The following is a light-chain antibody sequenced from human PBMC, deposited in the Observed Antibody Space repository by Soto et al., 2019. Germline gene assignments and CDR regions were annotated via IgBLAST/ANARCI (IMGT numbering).Light chain of an antibody. J-gene: IGKJ1*01. CDR3: QHYNAFPWP. Sequence: DIQMTQSPSTLSSSVGDRVTITCLASQSISSWLAWYQQKPGKAPKLLIYKASSLESGVPSRFSGSGSGTEFTLTIGGLQPDDFATYYCQHYNAFPWPFGQGTKVDIK. CDR1: QSISSW. V-gene: IGKV1-5*03. CDR2: KAS.